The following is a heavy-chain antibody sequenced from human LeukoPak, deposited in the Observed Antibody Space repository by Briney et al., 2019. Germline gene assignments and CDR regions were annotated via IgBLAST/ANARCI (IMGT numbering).Heavy chain of an antibody. CDR3: ARALPHSGTSLGVDFDY. Sequence: GASVKVSCKASGYSFTDYYMHWVRQAPGQGLEWMGWINPNSGAANSAQKFQGRVTMTRDTSIRAAHMELRRLKSDDPSVYYCARALPHSGTSLGVDFDYWGQGTLVTVSS. J-gene: IGHJ4*02. V-gene: IGHV1-2*02. CDR2: INPNSGAA. D-gene: IGHD1-26*01. CDR1: GYSFTDYY.